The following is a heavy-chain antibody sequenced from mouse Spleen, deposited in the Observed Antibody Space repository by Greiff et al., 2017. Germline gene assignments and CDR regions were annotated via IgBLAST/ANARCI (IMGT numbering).Heavy chain of an antibody. D-gene: IGHD2-3*01. V-gene: IGHV14-4*02. CDR1: GFNIKDYY. Sequence: VQLQQSGAELVRSGASVKLSCTASGFNIKDYYMHWVKQRPEQGLEWIGWIDPENGDTEYAPKFQGKATMTADTSSNTAYLQLSSLTSEDTAVYYCNADDGSWFAYWGQGTLVTVSA. CDR3: NADDGSWFAY. CDR2: IDPENGDT. J-gene: IGHJ3*01.